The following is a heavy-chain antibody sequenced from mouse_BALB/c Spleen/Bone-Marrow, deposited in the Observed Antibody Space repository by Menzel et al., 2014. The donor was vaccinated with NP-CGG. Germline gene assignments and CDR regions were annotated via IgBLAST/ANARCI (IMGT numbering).Heavy chain of an antibody. D-gene: IGHD2-4*01. J-gene: IGHJ3*01. CDR3: AREGDYDGFAY. CDR2: INPSTGYT. V-gene: IGHV1-7*01. CDR1: GYTFTSYW. Sequence: QVQLQQSGAELAKPGASVKMPCKASGYTFTSYWMHWVKQRPGQGLEWIGYINPSTGYTEYNQKFKDKATLTADKSSSTAYMQLSSLTSEDSAVYYCAREGDYDGFAYWGQGTLVTVSA.